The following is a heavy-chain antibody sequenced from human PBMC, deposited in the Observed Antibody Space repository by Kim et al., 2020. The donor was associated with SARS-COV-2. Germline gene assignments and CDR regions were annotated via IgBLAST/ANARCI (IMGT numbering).Heavy chain of an antibody. V-gene: IGHV7-4-1*02. D-gene: IGHD3-22*01. Sequence: ASVKVSCKASGYTFTSYAMNWVRQAPGQGLEWMGWINTNTGNPTYAQGFTGRFVFSLDTSVSTAYLQISSLKAEDTAVYYCASPYDSSGYYYHPNFDYWGQGTLVTVSS. CDR2: INTNTGNP. J-gene: IGHJ4*02. CDR1: GYTFTSYA. CDR3: ASPYDSSGYYYHPNFDY.